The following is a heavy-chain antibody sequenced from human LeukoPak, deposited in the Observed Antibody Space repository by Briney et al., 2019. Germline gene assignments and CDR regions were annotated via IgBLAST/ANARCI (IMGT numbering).Heavy chain of an antibody. V-gene: IGHV3-23*01. J-gene: IGHJ4*02. CDR1: GFAFRNYG. CDR3: AKEKGDGLPFDY. CDR2: VNAKGDVT. D-gene: IGHD5-24*01. Sequence: GGPLRLSCSASGFAFRNYGMAWVRQAPGKGLDFVSAVNAKGDVTFYADSVKGRFTMSRDNSKNTLYLQMNSLRAEDTAVYYCAKEKGDGLPFDYWGQGTLITVSS.